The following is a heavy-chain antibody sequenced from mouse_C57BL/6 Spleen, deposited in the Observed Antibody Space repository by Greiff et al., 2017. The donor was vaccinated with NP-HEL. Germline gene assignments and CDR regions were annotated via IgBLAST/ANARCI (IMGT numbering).Heavy chain of an antibody. CDR2: INPNNGGT. CDR1: GYTFTDYN. V-gene: IGHV1-18*01. CDR3: ARLSRAMDY. Sequence: VQLKESGPELVKPGASVKIPCKASGYTFTDYNMDWVKQSHGKSLEWIGDINPNNGGTIYNQKFKGKATLTVDKSSSTAYMELRSLTSEDTAVYYCARLSRAMDYWGQGTSVTVSS. J-gene: IGHJ4*01.